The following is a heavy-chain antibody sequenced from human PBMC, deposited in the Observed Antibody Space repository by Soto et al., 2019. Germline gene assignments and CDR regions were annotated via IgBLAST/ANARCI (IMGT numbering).Heavy chain of an antibody. CDR3: VREGVGMVGFDV. J-gene: IGHJ4*02. V-gene: IGHV4-30-4*01. Sequence: VQLQESGPGLVKPSQTLSLICTVSGGPISGYSWHWVRQPSGQGLEWVGYIYYHAITYYNPSLESRGTISLDTSNSQFSLRLTSLTPADTAVYYCVREGVGMVGFDVWGQGVHVTVSS. CDR2: IYYHAIT. CDR1: GGPISGYS. D-gene: IGHD3-3*01.